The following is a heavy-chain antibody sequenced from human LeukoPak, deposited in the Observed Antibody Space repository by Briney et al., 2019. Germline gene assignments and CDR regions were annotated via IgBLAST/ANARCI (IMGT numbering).Heavy chain of an antibody. D-gene: IGHD3-22*01. V-gene: IGHV3-23*01. Sequence: PGGSLRLSCVASGFTFSTYVMTWVRQAPGKGLEWVSALSGSGGSTFYADSVKGRFTISRDNSNSTLYLQMDSLRDEDTAVYYCARAAPYYYDSSGYSVFDRWGQGTMVTVSA. CDR1: GFTFSTYV. CDR3: ARAAPYYYDSSGYSVFDR. J-gene: IGHJ3*01. CDR2: LSGSGGST.